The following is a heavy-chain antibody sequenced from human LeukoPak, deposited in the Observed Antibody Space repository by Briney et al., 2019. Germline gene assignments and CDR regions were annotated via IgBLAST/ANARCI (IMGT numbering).Heavy chain of an antibody. CDR3: AGGNSWPGLSY. D-gene: IGHD6-13*01. CDR2: ISGSGGST. Sequence: GGSLRLSCAASGFTFSNYNMNWVRQAPGKGLEWVSAISGSGGSTYYADSVKGRFTISRDKSKNTLYLQMNTLRAEDTAVYFCAGGNSWPGLSYWGQGTLLTVSS. J-gene: IGHJ4*02. CDR1: GFTFSNYN. V-gene: IGHV3-23*01.